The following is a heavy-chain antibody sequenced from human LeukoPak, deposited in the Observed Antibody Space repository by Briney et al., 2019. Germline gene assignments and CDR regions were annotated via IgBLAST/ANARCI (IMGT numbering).Heavy chain of an antibody. J-gene: IGHJ2*01. V-gene: IGHV1-2*06. Sequence: ASVKVSCKASGYTFTGYYMHWVRQAPGQGLEWMGRINPNSGGTNYAQKFQGRVTMTRDTSISAVYMELSRLRSDDTAVYYCARGGAPTTVTRYYWYFDLWGRGTLVTVSS. CDR2: INPNSGGT. CDR1: GYTFTGYY. CDR3: ARGGAPTTVTRYYWYFDL. D-gene: IGHD4-17*01.